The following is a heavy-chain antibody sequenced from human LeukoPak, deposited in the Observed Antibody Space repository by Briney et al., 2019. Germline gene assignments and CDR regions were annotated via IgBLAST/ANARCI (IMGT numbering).Heavy chain of an antibody. CDR2: IYYSGST. J-gene: IGHJ6*02. CDR3: ARSSGSYRYYYYGMDV. D-gene: IGHD3-10*01. CDR1: GGSISSYY. V-gene: IGHV4-59*08. Sequence: SETLSLTCPVSGGSISSYYWSWIRQPPGKGLEWIGYIYYSGSTNYNPSLKSRVTISVDTSKNQFSLKLSSVTAADTAVYYCARSSGSYRYYYYGMDVWGQGTTVTVSS.